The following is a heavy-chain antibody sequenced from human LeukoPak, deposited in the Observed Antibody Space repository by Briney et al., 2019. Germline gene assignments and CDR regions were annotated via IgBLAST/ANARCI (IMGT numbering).Heavy chain of an antibody. Sequence: ASVKVSCKASGFTFTSYGFSWVRQAPGQGLEWMGWISAYNGNTNYAQKLQGKVTMNTDTSTSTAYMELRSLISDDTAIYYCARVSSSWYYFDYWGKGTLVTVSS. CDR1: GFTFTSYG. V-gene: IGHV1-18*01. J-gene: IGHJ4*02. CDR2: ISAYNGNT. D-gene: IGHD6-13*01. CDR3: ARVSSSWYYFDY.